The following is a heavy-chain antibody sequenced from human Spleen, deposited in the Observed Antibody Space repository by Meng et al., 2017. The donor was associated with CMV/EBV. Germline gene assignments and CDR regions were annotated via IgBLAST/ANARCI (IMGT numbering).Heavy chain of an antibody. CDR3: ARDYNGLAAAGTSYYFDY. Sequence: SISRSNGWSWVRQPPGKGLEWIGEIYHSGSTNYNPSLKSRVTISVDKSKNQFSLKLSSVTAADTAVYYCARDYNGLAAAGTSYYFDYWGQGTLVTVSS. D-gene: IGHD6-13*01. CDR2: IYHSGST. J-gene: IGHJ4*02. CDR1: SISRSNG. V-gene: IGHV4-4*02.